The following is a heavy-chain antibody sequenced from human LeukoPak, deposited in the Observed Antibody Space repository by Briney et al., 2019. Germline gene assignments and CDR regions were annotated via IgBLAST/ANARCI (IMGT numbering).Heavy chain of an antibody. CDR3: TRGSSGRRDN. J-gene: IGHJ4*02. Sequence: ASVKVSCKASGYTFTSCDISWVRQATGQGLEWMGWMNPNSGNTGYGQGFQGRITMTRDISIGTAYMELSNLTSEDTAIYYCTRGSSGRRDNWGQGTLVTVSA. D-gene: IGHD6-19*01. CDR1: GYTFTSCD. V-gene: IGHV1-8*01. CDR2: MNPNSGNT.